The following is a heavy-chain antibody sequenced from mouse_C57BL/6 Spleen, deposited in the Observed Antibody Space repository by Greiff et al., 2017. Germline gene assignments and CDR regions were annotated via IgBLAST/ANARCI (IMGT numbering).Heavy chain of an antibody. J-gene: IGHJ1*03. CDR3: ARGDYDRYFDV. CDR1: GFTFSSYA. CDR2: ISDGGSYT. D-gene: IGHD2-4*01. Sequence: EVMLVESGGGLVKPGGSLKLSCAASGFTFSSYAMSWVRQTPEKRLEWVATISDGGSYTYYPDNVKGRFTISRDNAKTNLYLQMSHLKSEDTAMYYCARGDYDRYFDVWGTGTTVTVSS. V-gene: IGHV5-4*03.